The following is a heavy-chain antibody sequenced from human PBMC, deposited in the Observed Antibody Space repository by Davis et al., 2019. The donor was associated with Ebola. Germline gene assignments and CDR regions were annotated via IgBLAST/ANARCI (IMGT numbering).Heavy chain of an antibody. J-gene: IGHJ4*02. Sequence: GESLKISCAASGFTFCSYVMQWVPQAPGKGLEWVAVISYDGSNKYYADSVKGRFTISRDNSKDTLYLQMNSLRAEDTAVYYCGREVGSSGYRFDYGGQETLVAVSS. CDR3: GREVGSSGYRFDY. D-gene: IGHD3-22*01. CDR1: GFTFCSYV. CDR2: ISYDGSNK. V-gene: IGHV3-30-3*01.